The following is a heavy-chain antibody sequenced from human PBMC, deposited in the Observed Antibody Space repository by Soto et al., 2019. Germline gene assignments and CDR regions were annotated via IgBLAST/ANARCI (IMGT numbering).Heavy chain of an antibody. CDR3: ARHLRGRGAGVIHYYYGMDV. Sequence: GESLKISCKGSGYSFTSYWIGWVRQMPGKGLEWMGIIYPGDSDTRYSPSFQGQVTISADKSISTAYLQWSSLKASDTAMYYCARHLRGRGAGVIHYYYGMDVWGQGTTVTVSS. CDR2: IYPGDSDT. D-gene: IGHD3-10*01. V-gene: IGHV5-51*01. CDR1: GYSFTSYW. J-gene: IGHJ6*02.